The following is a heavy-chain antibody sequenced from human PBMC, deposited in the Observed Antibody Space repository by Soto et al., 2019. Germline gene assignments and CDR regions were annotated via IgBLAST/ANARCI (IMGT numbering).Heavy chain of an antibody. CDR2: MNPSTGNT. CDR3: ARGRIIGAGGFDP. D-gene: IGHD6-19*01. Sequence: QVQLVQSGAEVKKPGASVKVSCKASGYTFTSYDIIWVRQATGQGLEWMGWMNPSTGNTDSAEKFQGRLTMTRNTSISTVYTELSRLSFEDTAVDYCARGRIIGAGGFDPWGQGTLVTVSS. CDR1: GYTFTSYD. V-gene: IGHV1-8*01. J-gene: IGHJ5*02.